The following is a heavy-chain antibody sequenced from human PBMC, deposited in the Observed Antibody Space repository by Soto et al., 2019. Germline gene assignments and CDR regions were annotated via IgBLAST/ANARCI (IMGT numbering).Heavy chain of an antibody. CDR2: IKQDGSEK. Sequence: PGGSLRLSCAASGFTFSSYWMSWVRQAPGKGLEWVANIKQDGSEKYYVDSVKGRFTISRDNAKNSLYLQMNSLRAEDTAVYYCARSLFEGDREDILVVVGARPGEYGIDIWGQGTTVTVSS. D-gene: IGHD2-15*01. CDR1: GFTFSSYW. V-gene: IGHV3-7*01. J-gene: IGHJ6*02. CDR3: ARSLFEGDREDILVVVGARPGEYGIDI.